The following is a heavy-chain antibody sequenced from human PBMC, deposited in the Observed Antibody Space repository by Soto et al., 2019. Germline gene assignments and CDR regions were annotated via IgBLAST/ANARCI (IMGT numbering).Heavy chain of an antibody. J-gene: IGHJ5*02. D-gene: IGHD6-19*01. CDR3: AHRRQWLEYNWFDP. CDR2: IYWDDDK. V-gene: IGHV2-5*02. CDR1: GFLLSTSGVG. Sequence: QITLKESGPTLVKPTQTLTLTCTFSGFLLSTSGVGVGWIRQPPGKALEWLALIYWDDDKRYSPSLKSRLTITKDTSKNQVVLTMTNMGPVDTATYYCAHRRQWLEYNWFDPWGQGTLVTVSS.